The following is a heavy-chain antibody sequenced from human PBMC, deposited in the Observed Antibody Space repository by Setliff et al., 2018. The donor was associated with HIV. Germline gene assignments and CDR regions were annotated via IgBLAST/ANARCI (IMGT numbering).Heavy chain of an antibody. Sequence: SETLSLTCSVSGGSIISSVHYWGWIRQPPGKGLEWIGSIDYSGSTYYNPSLKSRVNIFIDTSKNQQSLKLSSVTAADTAVYYCARHVVGGWLKDLQYMDVWGEGTTVTVSS. CDR1: GGSIISSVHY. V-gene: IGHV4-39*01. CDR3: ARHVVGGWLKDLQYMDV. J-gene: IGHJ6*03. D-gene: IGHD6-19*01. CDR2: IDYSGST.